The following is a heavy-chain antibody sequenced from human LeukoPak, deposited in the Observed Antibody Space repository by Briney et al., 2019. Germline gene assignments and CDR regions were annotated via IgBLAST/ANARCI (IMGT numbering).Heavy chain of an antibody. CDR3: VKDVLRFLKWSGGYDY. CDR1: GFTFRDYG. J-gene: IGHJ4*02. D-gene: IGHD3-3*01. CDR2: IYDEGTTQ. Sequence: SGRSLRLSCAASGFTFRDYGMHWVRQAPGKGLEWVAVIYDEGTTQHYADSVKGRFTISRDNSKNTLWLQMNSLRAEDTAVYYCVKDVLRFLKWSGGYDYWGQGSLVTVSS. V-gene: IGHV3-33*06.